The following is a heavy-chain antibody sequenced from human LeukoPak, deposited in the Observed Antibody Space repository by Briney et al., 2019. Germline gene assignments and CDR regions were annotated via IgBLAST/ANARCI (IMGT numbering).Heavy chain of an antibody. CDR3: ARMHYYDSGGSNWFDP. Sequence: SVKVSCKASGGTFSSYAISWVRQAPGQGLEWMGGIIPIFGTANYAHKFQGRVTMTANTSINTAYMELSSLRSEDTAVYYCARMHYYDSGGSNWFDPWGQGTLVTVSS. CDR2: IIPIFGTA. D-gene: IGHD3-10*01. CDR1: GGTFSSYA. J-gene: IGHJ5*02. V-gene: IGHV1-69*06.